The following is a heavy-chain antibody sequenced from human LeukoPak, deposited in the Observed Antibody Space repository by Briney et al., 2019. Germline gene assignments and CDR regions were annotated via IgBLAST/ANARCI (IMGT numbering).Heavy chain of an antibody. Sequence: GGSLRLSCAASRFTFSNYGMHWVRQAPGKGLEWVAVISYDGSNKYYADSVKGRFTISRDNSKNTLYLQMNSLRAEDTAVYYCARDKGDYGDYKPDYWGQGTLVTVSS. D-gene: IGHD4-17*01. J-gene: IGHJ4*02. CDR1: RFTFSNYG. CDR3: ARDKGDYGDYKPDY. V-gene: IGHV3-30*03. CDR2: ISYDGSNK.